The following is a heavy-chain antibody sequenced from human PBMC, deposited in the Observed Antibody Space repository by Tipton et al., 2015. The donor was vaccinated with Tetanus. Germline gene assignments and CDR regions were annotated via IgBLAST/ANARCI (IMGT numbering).Heavy chain of an antibody. CDR3: ARVGSLSHHDGFDI. J-gene: IGHJ3*02. CDR2: IYYGGTT. V-gene: IGHV4-59*01. Sequence: TLSLTCTVSGGSISSYYWSWIRQPPGKGLEWIGYIYYGGTTNYNPSLNIRVAISVDTSRTQFSLNLTSVTAADTAVYYCARVGSLSHHDGFDIWGRGTKVTVSS. D-gene: IGHD2/OR15-2a*01. CDR1: GGSISSYY.